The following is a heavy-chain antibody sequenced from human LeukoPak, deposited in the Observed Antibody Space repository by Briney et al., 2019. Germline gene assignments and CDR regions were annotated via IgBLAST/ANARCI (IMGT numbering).Heavy chain of an antibody. CDR2: IYYSGST. D-gene: IGHD6-13*01. Sequence: SETLSLTCTVSGGSISSSSYYWGWIRQPPGKGLEWIGSIYYSGSTYYNPSPKSRVTISVDTSKNQFSLKLSSVTAADTAVYYCARGPSRIAAAGLFDYWGQGTLVTVSS. CDR1: GGSISSSSYY. V-gene: IGHV4-39*07. CDR3: ARGPSRIAAAGLFDY. J-gene: IGHJ4*02.